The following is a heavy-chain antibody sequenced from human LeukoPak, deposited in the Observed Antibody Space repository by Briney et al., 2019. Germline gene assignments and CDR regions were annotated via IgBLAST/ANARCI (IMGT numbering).Heavy chain of an antibody. CDR2: IHYSGST. CDR3: ARIWAWAYFVP. V-gene: IGHV4-59*12. CDR1: GGSISSYY. Sequence: SETLSLTCTVSGGSISSYYWSWIRQPPGKGLEWIGYIHYSGSTNYNPSLKSRVTISVDTSKNQFSLKLSSVTAADTAVYYCARIWAWAYFVPWGQGTLVTVSS. J-gene: IGHJ5*02. D-gene: IGHD3-9*01.